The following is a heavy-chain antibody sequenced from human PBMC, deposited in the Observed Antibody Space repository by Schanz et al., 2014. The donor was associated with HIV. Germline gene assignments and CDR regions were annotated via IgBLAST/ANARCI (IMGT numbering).Heavy chain of an antibody. D-gene: IGHD3-16*01. Sequence: QVQLVESGGGVVQPGRSLKLSCAASGFTFSNYGMHWVRQAPGKGLEWVSVISYDGRNKLYADSVKGRFTISRDNSKNTVYLQAKSLRPEDTAVYYCAKDRNYYDDRYRGKGNYYYYYGMDVWGQGTTVTVSS. CDR2: ISYDGRNK. J-gene: IGHJ6*02. CDR3: AKDRNYYDDRYRGKGNYYYYYGMDV. CDR1: GFTFSNYG. V-gene: IGHV3-30*18.